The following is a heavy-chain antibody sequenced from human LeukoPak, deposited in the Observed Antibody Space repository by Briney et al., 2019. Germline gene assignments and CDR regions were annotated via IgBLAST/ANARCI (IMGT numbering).Heavy chain of an antibody. D-gene: IGHD6-19*01. Sequence: GGSLRLSCAASGFTFSTYAMSWVRQAPGKGLEWVSAISGSGDSTYYADSVKGRFTISRDNSKNTLYLQMNSLRAEDTAVYYCAKDGFGSSGWNYYFDYWGQGTLVTVSS. CDR3: AKDGFGSSGWNYYFDY. V-gene: IGHV3-23*01. J-gene: IGHJ4*02. CDR1: GFTFSTYA. CDR2: ISGSGDST.